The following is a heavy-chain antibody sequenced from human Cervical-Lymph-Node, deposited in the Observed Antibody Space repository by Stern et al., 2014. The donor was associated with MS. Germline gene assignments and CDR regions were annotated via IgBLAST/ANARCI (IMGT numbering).Heavy chain of an antibody. CDR1: GYKFTNQW. CDR2: IYPVGSDS. V-gene: IGHV5-51*01. J-gene: IGHJ5*02. Sequence: EVQLVESGAEVKKPGESLKISCKTSGYKFTNQWIAWVRQMPGKGLEFMGFIYPVGSDSRYNPSFQGQVTISADKSINTAYLQWSSLKASDTAMYYCATHPVGPWGQGTLVAVSS. CDR3: ATHPVGP.